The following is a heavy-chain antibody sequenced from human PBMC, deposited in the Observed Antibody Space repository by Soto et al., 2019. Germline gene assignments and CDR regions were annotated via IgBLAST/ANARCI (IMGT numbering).Heavy chain of an antibody. J-gene: IGHJ6*02. D-gene: IGHD3-9*01. CDR3: AIGYDILTGYPRGDYYGMDV. CDR1: GGSISSSSCY. Sequence: SETLSLTCTVSGGSISSSSCYWGWIRQPPGKGLEWIGSIYYSGSTYYNPSLKSRVTISVDTSKNQFSLKLSSVTAADTAVYYCAIGYDILTGYPRGDYYGMDVWGQGTTVTVSS. V-gene: IGHV4-39*01. CDR2: IYYSGST.